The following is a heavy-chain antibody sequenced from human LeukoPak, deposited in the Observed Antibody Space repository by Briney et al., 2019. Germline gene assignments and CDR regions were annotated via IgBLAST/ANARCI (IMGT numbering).Heavy chain of an antibody. CDR3: ARAPYMVRGVNAFDP. Sequence: PSETLSLTCAVSSGSISSGGYSWSWIRQPPGKGLEWIGYIYHSGSTYYNPSLKSRVTISVDRSKNQFSLKLSSVTAADTAVYYCARAPYMVRGVNAFDPWGQGTLVTVSS. CDR1: SGSISSGGYS. J-gene: IGHJ5*02. D-gene: IGHD3-10*01. CDR2: IYHSGST. V-gene: IGHV4-30-2*01.